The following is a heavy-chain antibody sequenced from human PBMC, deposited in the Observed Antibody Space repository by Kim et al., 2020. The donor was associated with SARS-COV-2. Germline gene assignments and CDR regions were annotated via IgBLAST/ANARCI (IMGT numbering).Heavy chain of an antibody. V-gene: IGHV3-48*03. Sequence: GGSLRLSCAASGFTFSSYEMNWVRQAPGKGLEWVSYISSSGSTIYYADSVKGRFTISRDNAKNSLYLQMNSLRAEDTAVYYCARAGPNDSSGYRVYWGQGTLVTVSS. CDR3: ARAGPNDSSGYRVY. J-gene: IGHJ4*02. CDR2: ISSSGSTI. D-gene: IGHD3-22*01. CDR1: GFTFSSYE.